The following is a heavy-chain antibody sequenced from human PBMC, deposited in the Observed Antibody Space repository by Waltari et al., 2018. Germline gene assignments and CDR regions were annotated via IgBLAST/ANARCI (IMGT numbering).Heavy chain of an antibody. CDR1: GGTFSSYA. Sequence: QVQLVQSGAEVKKPGSSVKVSCKASGGTFSSYAISWVRQAPGQGLEWMGRIIPIFGTANYAQKCQGRVTITADRSTDTVYMELIRLTSDDTAMYYCARTTTLKSLDYWGQGTLVTVSS. J-gene: IGHJ4*02. CDR2: IIPIFGTA. CDR3: ARTTTLKSLDY. D-gene: IGHD1-1*01. V-gene: IGHV1-69*08.